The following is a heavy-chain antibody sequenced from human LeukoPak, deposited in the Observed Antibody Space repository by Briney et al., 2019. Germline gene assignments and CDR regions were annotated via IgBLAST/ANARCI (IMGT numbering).Heavy chain of an antibody. CDR2: IYYSGST. Sequence: SETLSLTCTVSGGSISSYYWSWIRQPPGKGLEWIGYIYYSGSTNYNPSLKSRVTISVDTSKNQFSLKLSSVTAADTAVYYCASWDYGDYVIDYWGQGTLVTVSS. V-gene: IGHV4-59*01. J-gene: IGHJ4*02. CDR1: GGSISSYY. D-gene: IGHD4-17*01. CDR3: ASWDYGDYVIDY.